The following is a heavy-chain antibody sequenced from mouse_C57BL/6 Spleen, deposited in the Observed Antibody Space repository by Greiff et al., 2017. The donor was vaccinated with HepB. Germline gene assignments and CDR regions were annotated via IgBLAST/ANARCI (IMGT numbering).Heavy chain of an antibody. J-gene: IGHJ4*01. CDR1: GYAFSSYW. CDR2: IYPGDGDT. V-gene: IGHV1-80*01. D-gene: IGHD2-2*01. Sequence: VQLQQSGAELVKPGASVKISCKASGYAFSSYWMNWVKQRPGKGLEWIGQIYPGDGDTNYNGKFKGKATLTADKSSSTAYMQLSSLTSEDSAVYFWSRVYGYDGYYAMDYWGQGTSVTVSS. CDR3: SRVYGYDGYYAMDY.